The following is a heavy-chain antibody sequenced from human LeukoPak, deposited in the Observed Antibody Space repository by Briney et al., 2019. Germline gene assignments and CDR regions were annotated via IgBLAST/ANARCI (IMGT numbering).Heavy chain of an antibody. CDR2: IYYSGIT. J-gene: IGHJ4*02. CDR1: GGSISTYY. V-gene: IGHV4-59*01. CDR3: ARDLRDSSGYWTFDS. D-gene: IGHD3-22*01. Sequence: SETLSLTCTVSGGSISTYYWNWIRQPPGKGLEGIGYIYYSGITNYNPSLKSRVTISVDTSKNQFSLKLSSVTAADTAVYYCARDLRDSSGYWTFDSWGQGTLVTVSS.